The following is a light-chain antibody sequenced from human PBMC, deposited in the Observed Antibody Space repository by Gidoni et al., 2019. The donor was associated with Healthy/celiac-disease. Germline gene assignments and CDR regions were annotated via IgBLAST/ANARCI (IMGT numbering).Light chain of an antibody. Sequence: DIVMTQSPDALAGTLGERDTINCKSSQSVLYSSKNKNYLAWYQKKLGQPPKVLIYWASTRESGVPDRFSGSGSGTDFPLTISSLQAEDVAVSYCQQYYSTPYTFGQGTTLEIK. CDR3: QQYYSTPYT. J-gene: IGKJ2*01. CDR2: WAS. CDR1: QSVLYSSKNKNY. V-gene: IGKV4-1*01.